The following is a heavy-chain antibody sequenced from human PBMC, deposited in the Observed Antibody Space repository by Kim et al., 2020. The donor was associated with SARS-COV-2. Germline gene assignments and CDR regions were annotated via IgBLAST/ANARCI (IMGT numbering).Heavy chain of an antibody. D-gene: IGHD3-10*01. Sequence: SPSFQGHVTISADKSISTAYLQWSSLKASDTAMYYCARHSGLLSSDPFDYWGQGTLVTVSS. J-gene: IGHJ4*02. V-gene: IGHV5-10-1*01. CDR3: ARHSGLLSSDPFDY.